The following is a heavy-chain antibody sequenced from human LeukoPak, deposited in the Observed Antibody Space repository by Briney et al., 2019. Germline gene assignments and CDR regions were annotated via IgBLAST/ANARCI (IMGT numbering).Heavy chain of an antibody. CDR2: ISASGGST. CDR3: ARVYSEGGMDV. V-gene: IGHV3-23*01. Sequence: GGSLRLSCAASGFTFSSSAMSWVRQVPGKGLEWVSGISASGGSTNYADSVKGRFTISRDNSKNTLYLQMNSLRAEDTAVYYCARVYSEGGMDVWGQGTTVTVSS. J-gene: IGHJ6*02. CDR1: GFTFSSSA. D-gene: IGHD2-21*01.